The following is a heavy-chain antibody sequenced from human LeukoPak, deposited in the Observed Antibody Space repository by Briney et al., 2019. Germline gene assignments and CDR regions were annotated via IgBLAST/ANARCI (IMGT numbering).Heavy chain of an antibody. Sequence: PSETLSLTCAVYGGPFSGYYWSWIRQPPGKGLEWIGEINHSGSTNYNPSLKSRVTISVDTSKNQFSLKLSSVTAADTAVYYCARDKVVTKAFDYWGQGTLVTVSS. CDR3: ARDKVVTKAFDY. J-gene: IGHJ4*02. CDR2: INHSGST. D-gene: IGHD2-15*01. CDR1: GGPFSGYY. V-gene: IGHV4-34*01.